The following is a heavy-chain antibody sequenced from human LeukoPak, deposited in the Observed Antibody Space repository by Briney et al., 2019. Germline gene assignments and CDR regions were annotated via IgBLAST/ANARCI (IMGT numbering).Heavy chain of an antibody. Sequence: SETLSLTCTVSGYSISSGYFWGWIRQPPGKGLEWSGTIYHSGSTNYNTSLKSRATISVDTSKNQFSLKLSAVTAAATAVYYCARFPRYWGQGILVTVSS. CDR3: ARFPRY. CDR1: GYSISSGYF. CDR2: IYHSGST. V-gene: IGHV4-38-2*02. J-gene: IGHJ4*02.